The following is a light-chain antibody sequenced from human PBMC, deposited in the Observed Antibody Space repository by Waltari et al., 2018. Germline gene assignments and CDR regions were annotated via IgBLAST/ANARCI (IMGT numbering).Light chain of an antibody. V-gene: IGKV1-5*01. CDR2: DAS. CDR3: QQYYSYPRT. Sequence: DIQMTQSPSTLSASVGNTVTITCRASQSVSSWLAWYQQKAGKAPTVLIYDASDLESGVPSRFSGSGSDTEFTLTISNLQPDDFATYYCQQYYSYPRTFGQGTKVEIK. CDR1: QSVSSW. J-gene: IGKJ1*01.